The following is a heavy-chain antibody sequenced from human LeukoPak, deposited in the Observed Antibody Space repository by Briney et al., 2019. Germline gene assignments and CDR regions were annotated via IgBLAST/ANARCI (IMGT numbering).Heavy chain of an antibody. V-gene: IGHV3-23*01. Sequence: GGSLRLSCAASGFTFSSYGMSWVRQAPGKGLEWVSAISGSGGSTYYADSVKGRFTISRDNSKNSLYLQMNSLRAEDTALYYCAKDYYYDSSGYLDYWGQGTLVTVSS. D-gene: IGHD3-22*01. CDR2: ISGSGGST. CDR3: AKDYYYDSSGYLDY. CDR1: GFTFSSYG. J-gene: IGHJ4*02.